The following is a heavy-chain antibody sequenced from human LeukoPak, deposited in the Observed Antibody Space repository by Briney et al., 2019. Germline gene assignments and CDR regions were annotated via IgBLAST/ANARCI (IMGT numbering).Heavy chain of an antibody. J-gene: IGHJ4*02. CDR1: GYSISSGYY. Sequence: PSETLSLTCAVSGYSISSGYYWGWIRQPPGKGLEWIGSIYHSGSTYYNPSLKSRVTISVDTSKNQFSLKLSSVTAADTAVYYCARTSGSYFGFDYWGQGTLVTVSS. CDR3: ARTSGSYFGFDY. D-gene: IGHD1-26*01. V-gene: IGHV4-38-2*01. CDR2: IYHSGST.